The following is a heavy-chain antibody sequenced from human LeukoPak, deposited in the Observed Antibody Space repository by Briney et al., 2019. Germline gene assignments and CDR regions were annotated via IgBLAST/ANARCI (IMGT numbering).Heavy chain of an antibody. V-gene: IGHV3-7*01. D-gene: IGHD3-10*01. CDR2: INQDGTEK. Sequence: PGGSLRLSCEASGFTFTTYWMSWVRQLPGKGLEWVANINQDGTEKYYVDSVKGRFTISRDNAKNSLYLQMNSLRVEDTAIYYCVKVAKYYYGSETYYFFEHWGQGTPVTASS. CDR3: VKVAKYYYGSETYYFFEH. J-gene: IGHJ4*02. CDR1: GFTFTTYW.